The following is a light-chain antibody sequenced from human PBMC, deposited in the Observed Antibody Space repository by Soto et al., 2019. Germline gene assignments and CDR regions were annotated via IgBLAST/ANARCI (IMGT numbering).Light chain of an antibody. J-gene: IGKJ1*01. CDR1: QGIRNW. CDR2: AAS. V-gene: IGKV1D-16*01. Sequence: DIQMTQSPSAVSASVGDRVTITFRASQGIRNWLAWYQQKPGKAPKFLIFAASSLQSGVPSRFSGSGSGTDFTLTISSLQPDDFATYYCQQYNNYWPFGQRTKAAI. CDR3: QQYNNYWP.